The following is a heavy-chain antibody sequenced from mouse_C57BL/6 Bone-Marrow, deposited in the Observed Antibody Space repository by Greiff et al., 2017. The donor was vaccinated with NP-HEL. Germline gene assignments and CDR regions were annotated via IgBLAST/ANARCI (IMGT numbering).Heavy chain of an antibody. Sequence: EVMLVESGGGLVQPGGSLKLSCAASGFTFSDYYMYWVRQTPEKRLEWVAYISNGGGSTYYPDTVKGRFTISRDNAKNTLYLQMSRLKSEDTAMYYCARQIYYGNFGFDYWGQGTLVTVSA. CDR2: ISNGGGST. D-gene: IGHD2-1*01. CDR1: GFTFSDYY. V-gene: IGHV5-12*01. J-gene: IGHJ3*01. CDR3: ARQIYYGNFGFDY.